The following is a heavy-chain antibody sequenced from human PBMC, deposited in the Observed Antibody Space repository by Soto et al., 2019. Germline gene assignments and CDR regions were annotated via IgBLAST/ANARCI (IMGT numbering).Heavy chain of an antibody. CDR2: IKWDASEK. CDR3: ARVAY. CDR1: GFTFGSYW. V-gene: IGHV3-7*01. J-gene: IGHJ4*02. Sequence: GGSLRLSCAASGFTFGSYWMSWVRQAPGKGPEWLATIKWDASEKKYVDSVKGRFTTSRDNAKNALYLQMDSLRAEDTAMYYCARVAYWGPGTQVTVSS.